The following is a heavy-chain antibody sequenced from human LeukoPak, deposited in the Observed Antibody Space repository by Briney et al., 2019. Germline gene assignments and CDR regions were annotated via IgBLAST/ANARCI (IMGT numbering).Heavy chain of an antibody. CDR1: GGSLSGYF. V-gene: IGHV4-34*01. CDR2: INVDGSI. CDR3: ARARSTVTTYFDS. J-gene: IGHJ4*02. Sequence: PSETLSLTCAVDGGSLSGYFWSWIRQPPGKGLEWIGEINVDGSINYSPSLKSRVTISADTSKSQFSLELTSVIAADTAVFYCARARSTVTTYFDSWGQGTLVIVSS. D-gene: IGHD4-17*01.